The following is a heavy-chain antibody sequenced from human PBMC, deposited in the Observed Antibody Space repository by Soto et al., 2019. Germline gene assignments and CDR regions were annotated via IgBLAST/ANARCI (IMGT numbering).Heavy chain of an antibody. Sequence: WGSLRLSCAASGFTFSSYALHWVRQAPGKGLEWVALISYDGRNKDYADSVKGRFTISRDNSKNTMNLQMNSLRAEDTAVYYCARVMEVAPKTWFDPWGQGTLVTVSS. J-gene: IGHJ5*02. CDR2: ISYDGRNK. CDR1: GFTFSSYA. V-gene: IGHV3-30*04. CDR3: ARVMEVAPKTWFDP. D-gene: IGHD2-8*01.